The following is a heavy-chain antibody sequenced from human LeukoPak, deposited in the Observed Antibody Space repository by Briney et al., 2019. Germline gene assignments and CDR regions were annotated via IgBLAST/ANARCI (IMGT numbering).Heavy chain of an antibody. J-gene: IGHJ6*03. V-gene: IGHV4-4*07. Sequence: SETLSLTCTVCGDSIGIYYWNWIRQPAGKGLEWIGRIFTSGIANYNPSLKSRVTMSVDTSKNQFSLTLSSVTAADTAVYYCAREISGTYYNPLGYMDVWGKGTTVTVSS. CDR2: IFTSGIA. D-gene: IGHD3-10*01. CDR1: GDSIGIYY. CDR3: AREISGTYYNPLGYMDV.